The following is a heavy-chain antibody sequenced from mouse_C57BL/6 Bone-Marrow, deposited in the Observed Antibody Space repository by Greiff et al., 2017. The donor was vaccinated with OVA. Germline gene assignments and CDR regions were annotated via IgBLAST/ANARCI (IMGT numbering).Heavy chain of an antibody. CDR2: IYPRSGNT. V-gene: IGHV1-81*01. D-gene: IGHD2-10*02. CDR3: ARSEYGGY. Sequence: VKLQESGAELARPGASVKLSCKASGYTFTSYGISWVKQRTGQGLEWIGEIYPRSGNTYYNEKFKGKATLPADKSSSTAYMELRSLTSEDSAVYFCARSEYGGYWGQGTTLTVSS. J-gene: IGHJ2*01. CDR1: GYTFTSYG.